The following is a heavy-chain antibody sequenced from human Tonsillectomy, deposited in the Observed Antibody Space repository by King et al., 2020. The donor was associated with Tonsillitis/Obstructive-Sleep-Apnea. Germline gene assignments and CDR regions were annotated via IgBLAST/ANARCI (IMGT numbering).Heavy chain of an antibody. Sequence: VQLVESGGGVVQPGRSLRLSCAASGFTFSSYGMHWVRQTPGKGLEWVAVISYDGSNKYYVDSVKGRFTISRDNSNNTLYLQMNSLRAEDTAVYYCAKDSSRGPIGGDFDYWGQGTLVTVSS. CDR2: ISYDGSNK. D-gene: IGHD6-19*01. V-gene: IGHV3-30*18. CDR3: AKDSSRGPIGGDFDY. CDR1: GFTFSSYG. J-gene: IGHJ4*02.